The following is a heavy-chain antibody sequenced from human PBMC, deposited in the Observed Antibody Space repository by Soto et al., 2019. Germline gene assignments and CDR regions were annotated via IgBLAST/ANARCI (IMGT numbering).Heavy chain of an antibody. V-gene: IGHV3-23*01. J-gene: IGHJ4*02. Sequence: PGGSLRLSCAASGFTLGTYAMNWVRQAPGKGLEWVSSISGNSGNTYFADSVKGRFTISRDNSKNTLYLQLNSLRAEDTAVYYCSRDKYNFDNSGYSGSDSWGQGTLVTVSS. CDR3: SRDKYNFDNSGYSGSDS. D-gene: IGHD3-22*01. CDR2: ISGNSGNT. CDR1: GFTLGTYA.